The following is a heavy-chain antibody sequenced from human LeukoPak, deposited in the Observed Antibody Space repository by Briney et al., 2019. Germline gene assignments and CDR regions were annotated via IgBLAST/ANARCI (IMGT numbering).Heavy chain of an antibody. Sequence: GGSLRLSCAASGFTFSSYSMNWVRQAPGKGLEWVSSISSSSSYIYYADSVKGRFTISRDNAKNSLYLQMNSLRAEDTAVYYCARDEEQLVRDYWGQGTLVTVSS. V-gene: IGHV3-21*01. CDR2: ISSSSSYI. CDR1: GFTFSSYS. J-gene: IGHJ4*02. D-gene: IGHD6-13*01. CDR3: ARDEEQLVRDY.